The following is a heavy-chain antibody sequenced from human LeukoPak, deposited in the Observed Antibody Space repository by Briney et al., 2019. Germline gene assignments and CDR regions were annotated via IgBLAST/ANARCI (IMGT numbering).Heavy chain of an antibody. CDR1: GFTFSSYG. V-gene: IGHV3-33*01. CDR2: IWYDGSNK. Sequence: GRSLRLSCAASGFTFSSYGMHWVRQAPGKGLVWVAVIWYDGSNKYYADSVKGRFTISRDNSKNTLYLQMNSLRAEDTAVYYCARDELPADGMDVWGQGTTVTVSS. D-gene: IGHD1-7*01. CDR3: ARDELPADGMDV. J-gene: IGHJ6*02.